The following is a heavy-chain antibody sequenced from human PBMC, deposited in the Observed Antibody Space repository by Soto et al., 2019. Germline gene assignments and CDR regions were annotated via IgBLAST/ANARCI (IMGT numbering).Heavy chain of an antibody. Sequence: GGSLRLSCAASGFTFSSYWMSWVRQAPGKGLEWVANIKQDGSEKYYVDSVKGRFTISRDNAKNSLYLQMNSLRAEDMAVYYCARVGEHSGSYFDYWGQGTLVTVSS. CDR3: ARVGEHSGSYFDY. CDR2: IKQDGSEK. V-gene: IGHV3-7*03. D-gene: IGHD1-26*01. CDR1: GFTFSSYW. J-gene: IGHJ4*02.